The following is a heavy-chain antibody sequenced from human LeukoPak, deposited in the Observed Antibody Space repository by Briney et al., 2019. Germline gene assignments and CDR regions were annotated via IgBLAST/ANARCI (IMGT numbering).Heavy chain of an antibody. Sequence: PGGSLRLSCAASGFNFGSYSMTWVRQAPGKGLERVSVMSADSATTFYADSVKGRFTISRDNAKNTVFLQMSSLRAEDTALYYCARKSASGNYPLDYWGQGTLVTVSS. CDR3: ARKSASGNYPLDY. CDR2: MSADSATT. CDR1: GFNFGSYS. D-gene: IGHD3-10*01. J-gene: IGHJ4*02. V-gene: IGHV3-23*01.